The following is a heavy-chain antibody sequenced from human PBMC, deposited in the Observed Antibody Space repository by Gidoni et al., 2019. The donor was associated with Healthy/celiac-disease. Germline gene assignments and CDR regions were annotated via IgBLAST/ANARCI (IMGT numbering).Heavy chain of an antibody. CDR1: GFTFSIYW. Sequence: DVQLVGSGVGLVQPGGSLLLCCAASGFTFSIYWMSWVRQAPGKGLEWVANIKQDGSEKYYVDSVKGRFTISRDNAKNSLYLQMNSLRAEDTDVYYCARAPDSRFLEWLFYFDYWGQGTLVTVSA. J-gene: IGHJ4*02. D-gene: IGHD3-3*01. CDR3: ARAPDSRFLEWLFYFDY. CDR2: IKQDGSEK. V-gene: IGHV3-7*01.